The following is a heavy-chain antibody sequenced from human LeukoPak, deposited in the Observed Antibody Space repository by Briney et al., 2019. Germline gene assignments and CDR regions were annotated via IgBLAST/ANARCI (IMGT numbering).Heavy chain of an antibody. D-gene: IGHD2-2*01. J-gene: IGHJ4*02. CDR1: GFTFDDYA. V-gene: IGHV3-9*01. Sequence: SGGSLRLSCAASGFTFDDYAMHWVRQAPGKGLEWVSGISWNSGSIGYADSVKGRFTISRDNAKNSLYLQMNSLRAEDTALYYCAKDSIYCSSTSCPSAFDYWGQGTLVTVSS. CDR2: ISWNSGSI. CDR3: AKDSIYCSSTSCPSAFDY.